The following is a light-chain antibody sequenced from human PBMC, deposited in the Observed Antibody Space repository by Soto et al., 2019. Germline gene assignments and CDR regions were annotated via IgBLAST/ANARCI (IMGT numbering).Light chain of an antibody. J-gene: IGLJ2*01. CDR1: SSDVGAYNH. CDR2: EVS. CDR3: SSYTTSTTL. Sequence: QSALTQPASVSGSPGQSITISCAGTSSDVGAYNHVSWYRQHPGKAPKLMIYEVSNRPSGVSNRFSGSKSGNTASLTISGLQAEDEADYYCSSYTTSTTLFGGGTQLTVL. V-gene: IGLV2-14*01.